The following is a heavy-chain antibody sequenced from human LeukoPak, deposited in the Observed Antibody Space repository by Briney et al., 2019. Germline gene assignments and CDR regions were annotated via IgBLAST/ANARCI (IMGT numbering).Heavy chain of an antibody. J-gene: IGHJ5*02. CDR1: GFTFSTNA. V-gene: IGHV3-23*01. CDR3: AKSGSTVTTLTWFNP. Sequence: GGSLRLSCVASGFTFSTNAMNWVRQAPGKGLEWVSGISVSGGTTFYADSVKGRFTISRDNSKNTVYLQMNDLRGEDTAVYYCAKSGSTVTTLTWFNPWGQGTLVTVYS. CDR2: ISVSGGTT. D-gene: IGHD4-17*01.